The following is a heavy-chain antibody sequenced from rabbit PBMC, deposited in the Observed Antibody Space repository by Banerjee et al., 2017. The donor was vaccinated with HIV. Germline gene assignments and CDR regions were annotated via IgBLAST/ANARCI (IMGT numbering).Heavy chain of an antibody. CDR3: ARDLAGVIGWNFNL. V-gene: IGHV1S45*01. J-gene: IGHJ4*01. CDR2: INTGSSGA. CDR1: GFSFSSSKY. Sequence: QEQLVESGGGLVKPGAYLTLTCTASGFSFSSSKYMCWVRQAPGKGLEWIACINTGSSGAYYATWVNGRFTVSSDNAQNTVDLQMNSLTAADTATYFCARDLAGVIGWNFNLWGPGTLVTVS. D-gene: IGHD4-1*01.